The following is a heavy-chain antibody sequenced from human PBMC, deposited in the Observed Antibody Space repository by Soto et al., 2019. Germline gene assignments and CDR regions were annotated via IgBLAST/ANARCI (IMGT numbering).Heavy chain of an antibody. Sequence: QVQLVESGGGVVQPGRSLRLSCAASGFTFSSYGMHWVRQAPGKGLEWVAVIWYDGSNKYYADSVKGRFTISRDNPKNTLYLQMNSLRAEDTAVYYCARARYCSGGSCYAVDYWGQGTLVTVSS. V-gene: IGHV3-33*01. D-gene: IGHD2-15*01. CDR2: IWYDGSNK. J-gene: IGHJ4*02. CDR3: ARARYCSGGSCYAVDY. CDR1: GFTFSSYG.